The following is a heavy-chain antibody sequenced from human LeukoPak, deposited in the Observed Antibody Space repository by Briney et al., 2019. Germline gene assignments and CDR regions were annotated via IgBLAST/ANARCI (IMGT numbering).Heavy chain of an antibody. CDR2: IYTSGST. CDR3: ASADGAYGGNLHYFDY. Sequence: SQTLSLTCTVSGGSISSGSYYWSWIRQPAGKGLEWIGRIYTSGSTNYNPSLKSRVTISVDTSKNQFSLKLSSVTAADTAVDYCASADGAYGGNLHYFDYWGQGTLVTVSS. CDR1: GGSISSGSYY. V-gene: IGHV4-61*02. D-gene: IGHD4/OR15-4a*01. J-gene: IGHJ4*02.